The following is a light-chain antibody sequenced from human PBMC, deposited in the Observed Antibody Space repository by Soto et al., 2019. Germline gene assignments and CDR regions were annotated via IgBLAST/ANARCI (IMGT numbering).Light chain of an antibody. J-gene: IGKJ2*01. CDR2: RAS. Sequence: VMTQSPATLSVSPGERATLSCRASQNVGGSVAWYQQKPGQAPRLLIYRASTRATGIPARFSGSGSGTEFTLTISSLQSGDFAIYYCQQSRTFAQGTKLEIK. CDR3: QQSRT. CDR1: QNVGGS. V-gene: IGKV3-15*01.